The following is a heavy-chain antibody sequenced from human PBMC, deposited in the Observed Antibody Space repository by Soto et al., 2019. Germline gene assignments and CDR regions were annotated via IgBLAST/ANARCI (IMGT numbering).Heavy chain of an antibody. V-gene: IGHV4-31*03. Sequence: QVQLQEAGPGLVKPSQTLSLTCTVSGGSISSGGYYWSWIRQHPGKGLEWIGYTYYSGSTYYNPSLKSRVTISVHTYKNQFSLKLSSVTAADTAVYYCARDRRRGDYGNYYYYMDVWGKGTTVTVSS. J-gene: IGHJ6*03. CDR1: GGSISSGGYY. D-gene: IGHD4-17*01. CDR2: TYYSGST. CDR3: ARDRRRGDYGNYYYYMDV.